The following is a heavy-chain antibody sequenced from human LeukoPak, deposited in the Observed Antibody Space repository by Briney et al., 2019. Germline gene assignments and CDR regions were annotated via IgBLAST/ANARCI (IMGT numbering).Heavy chain of an antibody. CDR2: ISGSSTYI. J-gene: IGHJ4*02. CDR1: GFTFSSYS. Sequence: GGSLRLPCAASGFTFSSYSMNWVRQTPGKGLDWVSSISGSSTYIYYVDSVKGRFTISRDNAKNSLYLQMNSLRAEDTAVYYCARALEPSIAVIDYWGQGTLVTVSS. D-gene: IGHD6-19*01. CDR3: ARALEPSIAVIDY. V-gene: IGHV3-21*01.